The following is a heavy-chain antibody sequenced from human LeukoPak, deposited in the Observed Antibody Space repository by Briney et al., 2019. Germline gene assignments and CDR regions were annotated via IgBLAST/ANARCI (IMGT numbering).Heavy chain of an antibody. Sequence: GGSLRLSCAASGFTFSSYSMNWVRQAPGRGLEWVSYISSSSSIIYDADSVKGRFTISRDNAKNSLYLQMSSLRAEDTAVYYCASSGTKTTHEYFQHWGQGTLVTVSS. V-gene: IGHV3-48*01. CDR2: ISSSSSII. J-gene: IGHJ1*01. D-gene: IGHD1-1*01. CDR3: ASSGTKTTHEYFQH. CDR1: GFTFSSYS.